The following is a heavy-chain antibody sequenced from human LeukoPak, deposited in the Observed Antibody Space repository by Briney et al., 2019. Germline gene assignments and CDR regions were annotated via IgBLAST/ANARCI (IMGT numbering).Heavy chain of an antibody. V-gene: IGHV4-34*01. J-gene: IGHJ4*02. D-gene: IGHD3-16*02. Sequence: SETLSLTCDVYGGSFSGCYWSWIRQPPGKGLEWIGEVNHSGSTNYNPSLKSRVTISVDTSKNQFSLKLSSVTAADTAVYYCARGGTPPLLWGSYRYTMVGILFDYWGQGTLVTVSS. CDR1: GGSFSGCY. CDR3: ARGGTPPLLWGSYRYTMVGILFDY. CDR2: VNHSGST.